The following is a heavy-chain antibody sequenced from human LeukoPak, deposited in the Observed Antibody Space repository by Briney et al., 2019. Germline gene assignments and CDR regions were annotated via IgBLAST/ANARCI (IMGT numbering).Heavy chain of an antibody. CDR2: IYYSGST. V-gene: IGHV4-31*03. CDR3: ARVGYYDSSGYYGLSFDY. J-gene: IGHJ4*02. CDR1: GGSLSSGGYY. D-gene: IGHD3-22*01. Sequence: SQTLSLTCTVSGGSLSSGGYYWGWVRQHPGTGLEWVGYIYYSGSTYYNPSLKSRVTISVDTSKNQFSLKLSSVTAADSAVYYCARVGYYDSSGYYGLSFDYWGQGTLVTVSS.